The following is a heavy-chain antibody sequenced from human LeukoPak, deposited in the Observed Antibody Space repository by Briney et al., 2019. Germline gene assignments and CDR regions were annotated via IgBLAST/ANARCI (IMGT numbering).Heavy chain of an antibody. CDR1: GFTVSTNY. J-gene: IGHJ4*02. V-gene: IGHV3-66*01. Sequence: GGSLRLSCAASGFTVSTNYMSWVRRAPGKGLEWVSVIYGGGSTHYADSVKGRFTISRDSSKNTLFLQMNSLRAEDTAVYYCAGEMDTVRAFDYWGQGTLVTVSS. CDR3: AGEMDTVRAFDY. D-gene: IGHD3/OR15-3a*01. CDR2: IYGGGST.